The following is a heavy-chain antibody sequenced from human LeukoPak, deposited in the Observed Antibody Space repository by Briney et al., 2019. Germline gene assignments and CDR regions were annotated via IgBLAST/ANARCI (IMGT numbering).Heavy chain of an antibody. CDR1: GFTFSNYA. Sequence: GGSLRLSCAASGFTFSNYAMHWVRQAPGKGLEWVAVISNDGSKKSYADSVKGRFTISRDNAKNSLYLQMNSLRAEDTAVYYCARGADYGDYFDYWGQGTLVTVSS. D-gene: IGHD4-17*01. CDR2: ISNDGSKK. J-gene: IGHJ4*02. CDR3: ARGADYGDYFDY. V-gene: IGHV3-30*04.